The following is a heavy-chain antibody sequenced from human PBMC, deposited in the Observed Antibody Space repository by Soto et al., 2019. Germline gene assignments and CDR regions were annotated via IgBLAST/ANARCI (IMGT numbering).Heavy chain of an antibody. CDR3: ARALFSSGGSCWLGY. V-gene: IGHV3-11*06. D-gene: IGHD2-15*01. J-gene: IGHJ4*02. CDR1: GFTFSDYY. CDR2: SSNSGTFS. Sequence: GGSLRLSCEGSGFTFSDYYISWIRQAPGKGLEWISYSSNSGTFSRYADSVKGRFSISRDNTKNSLYLQMNSLRAEDTAVYYCARALFSSGGSCWLGYWGQGTLVTVSS.